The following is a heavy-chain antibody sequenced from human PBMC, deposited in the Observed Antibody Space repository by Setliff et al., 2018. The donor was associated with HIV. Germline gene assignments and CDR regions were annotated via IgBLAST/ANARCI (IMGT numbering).Heavy chain of an antibody. CDR1: GGSISSGDYY. CDR2: IYYSGST. D-gene: IGHD5-18*01. Sequence: TLSLTCTVSGGSISSGDYYWSWIRQPPGKGLEWIGYIYYSGSTYYNPSLKSRVTISVDTSKNQFSLKLSSVTAADTAVYYCARESSLGRLPEDAFDIWGQGTMVTVSS. CDR3: ARESSLGRLPEDAFDI. V-gene: IGHV4-30-4*08. J-gene: IGHJ3*02.